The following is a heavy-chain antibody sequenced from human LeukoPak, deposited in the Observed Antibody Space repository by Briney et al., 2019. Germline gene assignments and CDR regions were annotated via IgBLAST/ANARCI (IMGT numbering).Heavy chain of an antibody. Sequence: GGSLRLSCAASGFTFSDYAFHWVRQTPGKGLEGVAVISYDGGTIYYADSVKGRLTISRDNSKNTVYLQMSSLRAEDTALYYCARDVTYYYDNSDYDEVAYFDYWGQGTLVTVSS. CDR2: ISYDGGTI. D-gene: IGHD3-22*01. CDR3: ARDVTYYYDNSDYDEVAYFDY. V-gene: IGHV3-30*04. J-gene: IGHJ4*02. CDR1: GFTFSDYA.